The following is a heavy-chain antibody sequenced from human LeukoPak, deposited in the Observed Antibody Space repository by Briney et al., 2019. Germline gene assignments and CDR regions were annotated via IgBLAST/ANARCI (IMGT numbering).Heavy chain of an antibody. CDR2: VSAYADNT. J-gene: IGHJ4*02. CDR1: GYTFTSYG. D-gene: IGHD4-17*01. V-gene: IGHV1-18*01. Sequence: ASVKVSCKASGYTFTSYGISWVRQAPGQGLEWMGWVSAYADNTNYVQKFQGRVTMTTDTSTSTAYMELSSLRSEDTTVYYCARDYGDYSDYWGQGTLVTVSS. CDR3: ARDYGDYSDY.